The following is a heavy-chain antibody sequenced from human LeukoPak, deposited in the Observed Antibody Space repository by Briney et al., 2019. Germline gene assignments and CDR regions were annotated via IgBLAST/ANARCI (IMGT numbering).Heavy chain of an antibody. Sequence: GASVKVSCKVSGYTLTELSMYWVRQAPGQGLEWMEGFDPGDGETLYAQKFQGRVTMTEDTSTDTTYMELSSLRPEDTAVYYCAGGPFGELLSYWGQGTLVTVSS. CDR3: AGGPFGELLSY. CDR2: FDPGDGET. D-gene: IGHD3-10*01. CDR1: GYTLTELS. V-gene: IGHV1-24*01. J-gene: IGHJ4*02.